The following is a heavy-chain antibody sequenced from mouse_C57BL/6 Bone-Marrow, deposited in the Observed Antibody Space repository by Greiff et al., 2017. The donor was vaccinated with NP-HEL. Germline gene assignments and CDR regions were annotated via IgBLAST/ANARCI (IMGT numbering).Heavy chain of an antibody. V-gene: IGHV4-1*01. CDR2: INPDSSTI. Sequence: EVKLLQSGGGLVQPGGSLKLSCAASGIDFSRYWMSWVRRAPGKGLDWIGEINPDSSTINYAPSLKDKFIISRDNAKNTLYLQMSKVRSEDTALYYCARDYYGSSYYAMDYWGQGTSVTVSS. D-gene: IGHD1-1*01. J-gene: IGHJ4*01. CDR1: GIDFSRYW. CDR3: ARDYYGSSYYAMDY.